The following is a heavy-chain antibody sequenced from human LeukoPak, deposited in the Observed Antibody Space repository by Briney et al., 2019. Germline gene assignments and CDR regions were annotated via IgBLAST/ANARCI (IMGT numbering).Heavy chain of an antibody. CDR3: ARDLDSSGWHYYFDY. V-gene: IGHV3-21*01. Sequence: GGSLRLSCAASGFTFSSYRMNWVRQAPGKGLEWVSSISSSSSYIYYADSVKGRFTISRDNAKNSLYLQMNSLRAEDTAVYYCARDLDSSGWHYYFDYWGQGTLVTVSS. D-gene: IGHD6-19*01. CDR1: GFTFSSYR. CDR2: ISSSSSYI. J-gene: IGHJ4*02.